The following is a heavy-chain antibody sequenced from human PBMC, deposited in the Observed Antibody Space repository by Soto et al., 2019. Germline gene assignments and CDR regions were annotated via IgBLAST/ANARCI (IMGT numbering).Heavy chain of an antibody. CDR2: IYYSGIT. CDR3: ATPGPSSLFDY. V-gene: IGHV4-39*01. Sequence: AETLSLLCSVSGSSISSSSYYWGWIRQPPGKGLEWLGSIYYSGITYYNPSPNSRVPISVDTSKNQYSVGVRSVTAADTPAYYCATPGPSSLFDYWGQGGLVTVSS. CDR1: GSSISSSSYY. D-gene: IGHD1-1*01. J-gene: IGHJ4*02.